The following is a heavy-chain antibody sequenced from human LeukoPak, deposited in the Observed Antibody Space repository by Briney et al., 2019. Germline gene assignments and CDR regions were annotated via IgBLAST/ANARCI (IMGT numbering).Heavy chain of an antibody. D-gene: IGHD2-2*01. V-gene: IGHV4-30-2*01. CDR1: GGSISSGGYY. J-gene: IGHJ6*04. CDR2: IYHSGST. Sequence: PSQTLSLTCTVSGGSISSGGYYWSWIRQPPGKGLEWIGYIYHSGSTYYNPSLKSRVTISVDRSKNQFSLKLSSVTAADTAVYYCARDSCSSTSCFYSDVWGKGTTVTVSS. CDR3: ARDSCSSTSCFYSDV.